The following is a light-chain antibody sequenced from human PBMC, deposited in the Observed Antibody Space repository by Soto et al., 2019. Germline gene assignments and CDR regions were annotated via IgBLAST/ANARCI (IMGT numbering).Light chain of an antibody. V-gene: IGKV1-6*01. CDR3: LHDYNYPYT. CDR2: GAS. Sequence: AIQMTQFPSSLSASVGDRVTITCRASQGIRNDLGWYQQKSGRAPKLLIFGASTLQSGVPSRFSGSGSGTDFTLTISSPQPEDFATYYCLHDYNYPYTFGQGTKVDIK. CDR1: QGIRND. J-gene: IGKJ2*01.